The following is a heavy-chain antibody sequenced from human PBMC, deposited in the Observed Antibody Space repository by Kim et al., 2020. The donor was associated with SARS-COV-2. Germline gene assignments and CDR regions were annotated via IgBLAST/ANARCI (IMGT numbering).Heavy chain of an antibody. J-gene: IGHJ3*02. Sequence: KGRFTISRDNAKNSLYLQMNSLRAEDTAVYYCAREGCSSTSCYTNDAFDIWGQGTMVTVSS. CDR3: AREGCSSTSCYTNDAFDI. V-gene: IGHV3-11*06. D-gene: IGHD2-2*01.